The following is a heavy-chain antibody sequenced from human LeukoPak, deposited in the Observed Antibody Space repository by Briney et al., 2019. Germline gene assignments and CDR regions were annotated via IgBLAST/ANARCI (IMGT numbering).Heavy chain of an antibody. V-gene: IGHV4-4*07. CDR3: ARDSRGMVVVADDAFDI. D-gene: IGHD3-22*01. J-gene: IGHJ3*02. CDR2: IYTSGST. CDR1: GGSISSYY. Sequence: SETLSLTCTVSGGSISSYYWSWIRQPAGKGLEWIGRIYTSGSTNYNPSLKSRVTMSVDTSKNQFSLKLSSVTAADTAVYYCARDSRGMVVVADDAFDIWGQGTMVTVSS.